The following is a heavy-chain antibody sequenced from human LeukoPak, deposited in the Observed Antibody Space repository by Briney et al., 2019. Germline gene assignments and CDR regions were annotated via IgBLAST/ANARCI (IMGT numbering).Heavy chain of an antibody. Sequence: GGSLRLSCAASGFTFSDYYMSWIRQAPGKGLEWVSYISSSGSTIYYADSVKGRFTISRDNAKNSLYLQMNSLRAEDTAVYYCARGMHYDIFAAFDIWGQGTMVTVSS. J-gene: IGHJ3*02. CDR3: ARGMHYDIFAAFDI. V-gene: IGHV3-11*01. CDR2: ISSSGSTI. CDR1: GFTFSDYY. D-gene: IGHD3-9*01.